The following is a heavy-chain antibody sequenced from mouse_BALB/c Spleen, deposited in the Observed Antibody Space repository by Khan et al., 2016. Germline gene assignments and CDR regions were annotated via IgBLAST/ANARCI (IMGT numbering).Heavy chain of an antibody. Sequence: QVQLQQSGAELVRPGSSVTISCKASGYAFSGYWMNWVKQRPGQGLEWIGQIYPGDGDTNYNGKFKGKATLTADTSSSTAYMQLSSLTSEDSAVDFCARGTPFASWGQGTLVTVSA. CDR2: IYPGDGDT. CDR3: ARGTPFAS. J-gene: IGHJ3*01. CDR1: GYAFSGYW. D-gene: IGHD2-14*01. V-gene: IGHV1-80*01.